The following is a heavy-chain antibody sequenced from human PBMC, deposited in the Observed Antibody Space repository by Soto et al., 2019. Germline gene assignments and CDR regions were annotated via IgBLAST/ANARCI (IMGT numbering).Heavy chain of an antibody. V-gene: IGHV4-30-2*01. CDR2: IYQSGST. CDR3: TSDYTLRSYRFDY. J-gene: IGHJ4*02. CDR1: GGSINNADYS. Sequence: SETLSLTCAVSGGSINNADYSWSWIRQPPGRGLEWIGYIYQSGSTTYNPSLKSRLTISLDRSKNEVSLKLTSVTAADTAVYYCTSDYTLRSYRFDYWGRGILVTGSS. D-gene: IGHD3-10*01.